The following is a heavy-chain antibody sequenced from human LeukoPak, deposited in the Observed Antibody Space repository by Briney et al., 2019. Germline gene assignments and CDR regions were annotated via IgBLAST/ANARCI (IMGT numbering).Heavy chain of an antibody. Sequence: PSETLSFTCAVYGGSFSGYYWSWIRQPPGKGLEWIGEINHSGSTNYNPSLKSRVTISVDTSKNQFSLKLSSVTAADTAVYYCARVTNIGYGYDYWGQGTLVTVSS. CDR1: GGSFSGYY. CDR3: ARVTNIGYGYDY. J-gene: IGHJ4*02. CDR2: INHSGST. V-gene: IGHV4-34*01. D-gene: IGHD5-18*01.